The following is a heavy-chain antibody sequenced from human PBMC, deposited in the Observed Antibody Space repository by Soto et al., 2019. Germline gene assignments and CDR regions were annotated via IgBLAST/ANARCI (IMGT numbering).Heavy chain of an antibody. V-gene: IGHV3-23*01. CDR1: GFTFSSYA. CDR2: ITDTGGNT. CDR3: AKGSANSRPYYFDY. Sequence: GGSLRLSCAASGFTFSSYAMSWVRQAPGKGLEWVSAITDTGGNTYHADSVQGRFTISRDNTENTLYLQMNSLRADDTAVYYCAKGSANSRPYYFDYWGQGTLVTVSS. D-gene: IGHD6-13*01. J-gene: IGHJ4*02.